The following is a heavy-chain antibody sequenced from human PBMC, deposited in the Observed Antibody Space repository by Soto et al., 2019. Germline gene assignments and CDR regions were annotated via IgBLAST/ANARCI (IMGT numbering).Heavy chain of an antibody. CDR3: AIVDLRFNWNPVGYFDY. D-gene: IGHD1-20*01. CDR2: INAGNGNT. J-gene: IGHJ4*02. Sequence: GASVKVSCKASGYTFTSYAMHWVRQAPGQRLEWMGWINAGNGNTKYSQKFQGRVTITRDTSASTAYMELSSLRSEDTAVYYCAIVDLRFNWNPVGYFDYRGQGTLVPVSS. V-gene: IGHV1-3*01. CDR1: GYTFTSYA.